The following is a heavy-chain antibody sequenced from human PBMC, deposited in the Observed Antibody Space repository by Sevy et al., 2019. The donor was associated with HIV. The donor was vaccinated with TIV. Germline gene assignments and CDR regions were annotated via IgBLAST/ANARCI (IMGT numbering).Heavy chain of an antibody. Sequence: GGSLRLSCAASGFTFSSYAMSWVRQAPGKGLEWVSAISGSGGSTYYADSVKGRFTISRDNSKNTLYLQMNSLRAEDTAIYYCAKGGYCRGGSCYLAAFDIWGQGTMVTVSS. D-gene: IGHD2-15*01. V-gene: IGHV3-23*01. CDR2: ISGSGGST. CDR1: GFTFSSYA. CDR3: AKGGYCRGGSCYLAAFDI. J-gene: IGHJ3*02.